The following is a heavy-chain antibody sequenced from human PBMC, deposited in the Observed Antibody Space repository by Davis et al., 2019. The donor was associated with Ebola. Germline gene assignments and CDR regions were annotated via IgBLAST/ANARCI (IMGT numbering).Heavy chain of an antibody. V-gene: IGHV5-51*01. J-gene: IGHJ4*02. CDR1: GDSFSTHW. Sequence: GESLKISCQASGDSFSTHWIGWVRQLPGKGLEWMGIIFTGDSDTRYSPSFRGQVTISADNSITPAFLHWSSLKASDTAIYYCTGTVGVGASHFWGRGTLVTVSS. CDR2: IFTGDSDT. CDR3: TGTVGVGASHF. D-gene: IGHD1-26*01.